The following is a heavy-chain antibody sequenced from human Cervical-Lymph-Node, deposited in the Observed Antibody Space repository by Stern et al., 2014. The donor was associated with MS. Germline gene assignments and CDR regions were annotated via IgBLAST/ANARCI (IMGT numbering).Heavy chain of an antibody. CDR3: ARVTGRGTRQNWFDS. CDR1: GGSMSSKY. J-gene: IGHJ5*01. D-gene: IGHD1-26*01. Sequence: DQLVESGPGLVKPSETVSLTCTVSGGSMSSKYWNCIRQPPGKGLEWIWYAYSDGTPSYNPSLKSRVIISLDTSTNQFSLSLTSVTAADTAVYYCARVTGRGTRQNWFDSWGQGTLVTVSS. V-gene: IGHV4-59*01. CDR2: AYSDGTP.